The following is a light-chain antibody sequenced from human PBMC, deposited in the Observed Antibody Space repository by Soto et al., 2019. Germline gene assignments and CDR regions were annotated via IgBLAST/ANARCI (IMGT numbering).Light chain of an antibody. CDR3: QKYNSDPPWT. J-gene: IGKJ1*01. CDR1: QGIRNY. CDR2: AAS. Sequence: DIQMTQSPSALSASVGDRVTITCRASQGIRNYLAWFQQKPGKVPNLLIYAASTLQSGVPSRFSGSGSGTDFTLTISNLQPEDVATYYCQKYNSDPPWTFGQGTKVEI. V-gene: IGKV1-27*01.